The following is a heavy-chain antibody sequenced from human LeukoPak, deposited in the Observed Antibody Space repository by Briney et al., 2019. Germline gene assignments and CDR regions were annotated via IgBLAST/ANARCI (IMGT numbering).Heavy chain of an antibody. CDR2: IYYGGST. D-gene: IGHD3-10*01. J-gene: IGHJ4*02. CDR3: ARTVMWFGEYYFDY. Sequence: SETLSLTCTVSGGSISSYYWSWIRQPPGKGLECIGYIYYGGSTNYNPSLKSRVTISVDTSKNQFSLKLSSVTAADTAVYYCARTVMWFGEYYFDYWGQGTLVTVSS. CDR1: GGSISSYY. V-gene: IGHV4-59*01.